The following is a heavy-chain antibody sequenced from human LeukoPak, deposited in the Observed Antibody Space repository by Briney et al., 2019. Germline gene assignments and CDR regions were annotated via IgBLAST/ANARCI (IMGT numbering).Heavy chain of an antibody. CDR2: IYYSGST. V-gene: IGHV4-59*08. D-gene: IGHD6-13*01. J-gene: IGHJ4*02. CDR1: GGSISSYY. CDR3: ARRVAAAGTYYFDY. Sequence: SETLSLTCTVSGGSISSYYWSWIRQPPGKGLEWIGYIYYSGSTKYNPSLKSRVTISVDTSKNQFSLKLSSVTAADTAVYYCARRVAAAGTYYFDYWGQGTLVTVSS.